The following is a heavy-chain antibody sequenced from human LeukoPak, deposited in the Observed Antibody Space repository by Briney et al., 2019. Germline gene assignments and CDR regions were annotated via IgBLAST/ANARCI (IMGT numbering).Heavy chain of an antibody. CDR3: ARGGLYGDYYFDY. CDR2: TKHDGSER. Sequence: GGSLRLSCAASGFTFTSYWMTWVRQAPGKGLEWVANTKHDGSERYYVDSVKGRFTISRDNVKNSLFLLMDSLRAEDTAVYYCARGGLYGDYYFDYWGQGTLVTVTS. D-gene: IGHD2-21*02. CDR1: GFTFTSYW. J-gene: IGHJ4*02. V-gene: IGHV3-7*04.